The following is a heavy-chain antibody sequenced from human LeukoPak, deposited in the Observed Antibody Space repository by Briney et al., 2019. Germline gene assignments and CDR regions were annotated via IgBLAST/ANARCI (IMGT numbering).Heavy chain of an antibody. J-gene: IGHJ6*02. D-gene: IGHD3-3*01. CDR1: GYTFTSYY. Sequence: GASVKVSCKASGYTFTSYYMHWVRQAPGQGLEWMGIINLSGGSTSYAQKFQGRVTMTRDTSTSTVYMELSSLRSEDTAVYYCARDQDVLRFLEWLPPGYYYGMDVWGQGTTVTVSS. CDR2: INLSGGST. V-gene: IGHV1-46*01. CDR3: ARDQDVLRFLEWLPPGYYYGMDV.